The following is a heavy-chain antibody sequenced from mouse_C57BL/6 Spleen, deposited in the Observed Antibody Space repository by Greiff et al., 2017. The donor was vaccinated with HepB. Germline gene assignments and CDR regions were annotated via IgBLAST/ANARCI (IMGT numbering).Heavy chain of an antibody. CDR3: ALLYYYAMDY. V-gene: IGHV1-26*01. J-gene: IGHJ4*01. D-gene: IGHD6-1*01. CDR2: INPNNGGT. Sequence: EVQLQQSGPELVKPGASVKISCKASGYTFTDYYMNWVKQSHGKSLEWIGDINPNNGGTSYNQKFKGKATLTVDKSSSPAYMELRSLTSEDSAVYYCALLYYYAMDYWGQGTSVTVSS. CDR1: GYTFTDYY.